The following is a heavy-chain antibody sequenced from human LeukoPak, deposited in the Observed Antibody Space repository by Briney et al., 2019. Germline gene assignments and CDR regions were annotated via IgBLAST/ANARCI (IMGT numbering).Heavy chain of an antibody. V-gene: IGHV3-53*01. J-gene: IGHJ4*02. CDR1: GFTVSSNY. D-gene: IGHD5-24*01. CDR2: IYSGGST. Sequence: GGSLRLSCAASGFTVSSNYMSWVRQAPGKGLEWVSVIYSGGSTYYADSVKGRFTISRDNSKNTLYLQMNSLRAEDTAVYYCANLEMAIMEFDYWGQGTLVTVSS. CDR3: ANLEMAIMEFDY.